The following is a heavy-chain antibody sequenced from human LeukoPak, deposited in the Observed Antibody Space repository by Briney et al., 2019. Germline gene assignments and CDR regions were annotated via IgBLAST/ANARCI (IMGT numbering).Heavy chain of an antibody. Sequence: GGSLRLSCAASGFTFSSYGMHWVRQAPGKGLEWVAVIWYDGSNKYYADSVKGRFTISRDNSKNTLYLQMNSLRAEDTAVYYCARDPPEWELVSFDYWGQGTLVTVSS. CDR3: ARDPPEWELVSFDY. J-gene: IGHJ4*02. V-gene: IGHV3-33*01. CDR2: IWYDGSNK. CDR1: GFTFSSYG. D-gene: IGHD1-26*01.